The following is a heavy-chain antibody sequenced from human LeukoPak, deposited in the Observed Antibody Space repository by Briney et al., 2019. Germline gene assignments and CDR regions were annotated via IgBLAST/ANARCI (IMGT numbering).Heavy chain of an antibody. CDR2: ISTYNGNT. Sequence: ASVKVSCKASGYTFTSYGISWVRQAPGQGLEWMGWISTYNGNTNYAQKLQGRVTMTTDTSTSTAYMELSRLRSDDTAVYYCARDFSIFGVGMWGQGTLVTVSS. J-gene: IGHJ4*02. V-gene: IGHV1-18*01. CDR1: GYTFTSYG. CDR3: ARDFSIFGVGM. D-gene: IGHD3-3*01.